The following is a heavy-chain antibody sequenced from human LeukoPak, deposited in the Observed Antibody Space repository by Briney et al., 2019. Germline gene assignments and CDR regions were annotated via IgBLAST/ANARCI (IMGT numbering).Heavy chain of an antibody. J-gene: IGHJ4*02. D-gene: IGHD3-3*01. CDR1: GFTFSSYA. CDR2: ISSNGGST. Sequence: PGGSLRLSCSASGFTFSSYAMHWVRQAPGKGLEYVPAISSNGGSTYYADSVKGRFTISRDNSKNTLYLQMSSLRAEDTAVYYCVKSVGTYYDFWSGYYDSDYWGQGTLVTVSS. V-gene: IGHV3-64D*06. CDR3: VKSVGTYYDFWSGYYDSDY.